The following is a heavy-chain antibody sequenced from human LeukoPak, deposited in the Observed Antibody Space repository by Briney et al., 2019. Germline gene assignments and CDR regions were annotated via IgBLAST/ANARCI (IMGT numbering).Heavy chain of an antibody. J-gene: IGHJ4*02. D-gene: IGHD4-11*01. CDR1: GFSFSSNG. CDR2: IWYDGCNK. V-gene: IGHV3-33*01. CDR3: ARVSDYSNYFDY. Sequence: GGSLRLSCAASGFSFSSNGMHWVRQAPGKGLEWVAVIWYDGCNKYYADSVKGRFTISRDNSKNTLYLQMNSLRAEDTAVYYCARVSDYSNYFDYWGQGTLVTVSS.